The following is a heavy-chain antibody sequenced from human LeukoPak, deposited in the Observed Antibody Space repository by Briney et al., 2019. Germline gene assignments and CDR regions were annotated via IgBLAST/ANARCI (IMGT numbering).Heavy chain of an antibody. CDR2: INTDGSST. D-gene: IGHD4-17*01. CDR1: GFTFSSYW. J-gene: IGHJ4*02. CDR3: ARIWPTVTSLN. Sequence: GGSLRLSCAASGFTFSSYWMHWVRQAPGKGLVWVSRINTDGSSTSYANSVKGRFTISRDNAKNTLYLQMNSLRAEDTAVYYCARIWPTVTSLNWGQGTLVTVSS. V-gene: IGHV3-74*01.